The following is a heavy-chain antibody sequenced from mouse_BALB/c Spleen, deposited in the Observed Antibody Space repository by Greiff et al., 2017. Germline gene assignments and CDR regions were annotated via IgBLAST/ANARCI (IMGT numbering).Heavy chain of an antibody. CDR2: ISSGSSTI. Sequence: EVQRVESGGGLVQPGGSRKLSCAASGFTFSSFGMHWVRQAPEKGLEWVAYISSGSSTIYYADTVKGRFTISRDNPKNTLFLQMTSLRSEDTAMYYCARSRPFTTVVARDYAMDYWGQGTSVTVSS. J-gene: IGHJ4*01. D-gene: IGHD1-1*01. CDR1: GFTFSSFG. V-gene: IGHV5-17*02. CDR3: ARSRPFTTVVARDYAMDY.